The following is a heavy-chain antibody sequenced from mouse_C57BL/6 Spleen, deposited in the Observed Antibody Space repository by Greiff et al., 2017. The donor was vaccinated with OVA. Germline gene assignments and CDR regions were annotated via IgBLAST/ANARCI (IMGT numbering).Heavy chain of an antibody. Sequence: VQLQQPGAELVKPGASVKLSCKASGYTFTSYWMQWVTQRPGQGLEWIGEIDPSDSYTNYNQKFKGKATLTVDTSSSTAYMQLSSLTSEDSAVYYCARLWDYWGQGTTLTVSS. V-gene: IGHV1-50*01. CDR2: IDPSDSYT. CDR1: GYTFTSYW. CDR3: ARLWDY. D-gene: IGHD6-1*01. J-gene: IGHJ2*01.